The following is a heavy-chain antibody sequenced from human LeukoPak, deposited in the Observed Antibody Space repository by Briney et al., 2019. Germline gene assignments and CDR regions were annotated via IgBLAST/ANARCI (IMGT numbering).Heavy chain of an antibody. D-gene: IGHD3-22*01. CDR1: GGSISSSSYY. CDR2: IYYSGST. J-gene: IGHJ3*02. Sequence: SETLSLTCTVSGGSISSSSYYWGWIRQPPGKGLEWIGSIYYSGSTYYNPSLKSRVTISVDTSKNQFSLKLSSVTAADTAVYYCARQRNYYDSRARPFDIWGQGTMVTVSS. CDR3: ARQRNYYDSRARPFDI. V-gene: IGHV4-39*01.